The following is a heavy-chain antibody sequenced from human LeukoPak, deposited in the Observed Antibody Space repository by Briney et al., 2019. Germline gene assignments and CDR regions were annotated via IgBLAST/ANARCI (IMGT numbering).Heavy chain of an antibody. J-gene: IGHJ4*02. CDR1: DGSFSGYY. CDR2: INHSGST. CDR3: ARLRRVGATPFDY. D-gene: IGHD1-26*01. V-gene: IGHV4-34*01. Sequence: SETLSLTCAVYDGSFSGYYWSWIRQPPGKGLEWIGEINHSGSTNYNPSLKSRVTISLDTSKSQFSLKLSSVTAADTAVYYCARLRRVGATPFDYWGQGTLVTVSS.